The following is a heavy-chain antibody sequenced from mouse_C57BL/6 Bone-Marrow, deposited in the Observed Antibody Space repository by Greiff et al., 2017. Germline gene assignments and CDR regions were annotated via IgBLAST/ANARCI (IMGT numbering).Heavy chain of an antibody. CDR3: ARSGYDYDGAWFAY. D-gene: IGHD2-4*01. Sequence: VKLQQPGAELVKPGASVKLSCKASGYTFTSYWMHWVKQRPGRGLEWIGRIDPDSGGTKYNEKFKSKATLTVDTASSTAYMQLSSLTSEDSAFYYCARSGYDYDGAWFAYWGQGTLVTVSA. V-gene: IGHV1-72*01. CDR1: GYTFTSYW. J-gene: IGHJ3*01. CDR2: IDPDSGGT.